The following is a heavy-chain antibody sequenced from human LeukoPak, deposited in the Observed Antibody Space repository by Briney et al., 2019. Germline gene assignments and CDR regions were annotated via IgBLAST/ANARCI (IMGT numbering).Heavy chain of an antibody. CDR1: GFTFSSYW. V-gene: IGHV3-7*03. Sequence: GGSLRLSCAASGFTFSSYWMSWVRQAPGKGLEWVANIKQDGSEKYYVDSVKGRFTISRDNAKNSLYLQMNSLRAEDTALYYCARAKRSPYYYYYYYMDVWGKGTTVTVSS. J-gene: IGHJ6*03. CDR3: ARAKRSPYYYYYYYMDV. CDR2: IKQDGSEK.